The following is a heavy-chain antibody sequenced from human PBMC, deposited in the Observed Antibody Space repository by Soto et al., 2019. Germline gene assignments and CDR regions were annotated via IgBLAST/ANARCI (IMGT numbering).Heavy chain of an antibody. Sequence: EVQLVESGGGLVQPGGSLRLSCAASGFTFSSYSMNWVRQAPGKGLEWVSYISSSSSTIYYADSVKGRFTISRDNAKNSLYLQMNSLRAEDTAVYYCASAVAVSDDYFDYWGQGTLVTVSS. CDR3: ASAVAVSDDYFDY. J-gene: IGHJ4*02. CDR2: ISSSSSTI. D-gene: IGHD6-19*01. V-gene: IGHV3-48*01. CDR1: GFTFSSYS.